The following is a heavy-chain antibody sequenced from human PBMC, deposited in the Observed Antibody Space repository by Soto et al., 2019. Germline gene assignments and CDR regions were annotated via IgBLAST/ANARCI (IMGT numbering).Heavy chain of an antibody. CDR3: VSNELWFGEFYYYYYMDV. D-gene: IGHD3-10*01. Sequence: GGSLRLSCAASGFTVSSNYMSWVRQAPGKGLEWVSVIYSGGSTYYADSVKGRFTISRDNSKNTLYLQMNSLRAEDTAVYYCVSNELWFGEFYYYYYMDVWGKGTTVTVSS. CDR1: GFTVSSNY. V-gene: IGHV3-66*01. J-gene: IGHJ6*03. CDR2: IYSGGST.